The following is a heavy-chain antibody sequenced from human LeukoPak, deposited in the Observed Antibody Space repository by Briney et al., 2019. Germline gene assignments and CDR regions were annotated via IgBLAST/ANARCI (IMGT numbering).Heavy chain of an antibody. CDR3: ARALYCSSTSCYTIAVAGPPTHFDY. D-gene: IGHD2-2*02. Sequence: PSETLSLTCTVSGGSISSGGYYWSWIRQHPGKGLEWIGRIYTSGSTNYNPSLKSRVTMSVDTSKNQFSLKLSSVTAADTAVYYCARALYCSSTSCYTIAVAGPPTHFDYWGQGTLVTVSS. CDR2: IYTSGST. CDR1: GGSISSGGYY. V-gene: IGHV4-61*02. J-gene: IGHJ4*02.